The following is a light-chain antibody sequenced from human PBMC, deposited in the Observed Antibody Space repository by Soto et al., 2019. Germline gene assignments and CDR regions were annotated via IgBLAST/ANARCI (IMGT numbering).Light chain of an antibody. CDR1: QGIDRW. J-gene: IGKJ5*01. V-gene: IGKV1-12*01. Sequence: DIQVTQSTSSLSGSVGDRVTITCRASQGIDRWLAWYQQKPGKAPKVLIYAASSLRSGVPSRFSGSGSGTDFTFTISNLQPEDIATYYCQQYDNLPITFGQGTRLEIK. CDR3: QQYDNLPIT. CDR2: AAS.